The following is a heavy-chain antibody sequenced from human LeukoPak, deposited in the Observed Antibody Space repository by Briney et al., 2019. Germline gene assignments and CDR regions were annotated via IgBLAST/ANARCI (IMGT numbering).Heavy chain of an antibody. Sequence: SVKVSCKASGSTFSSYAISWVRQAPGQGLEWMGGIIPIFGTANYAQKFQGRVTITTDESTSTAYMELSSLRSEDTAVYYCARVGDSSGYYYYYYMDVWGKGTTVTVSS. CDR3: ARVGDSSGYYYYYYMDV. CDR2: IIPIFGTA. D-gene: IGHD3-22*01. V-gene: IGHV1-69*05. J-gene: IGHJ6*03. CDR1: GSTFSSYA.